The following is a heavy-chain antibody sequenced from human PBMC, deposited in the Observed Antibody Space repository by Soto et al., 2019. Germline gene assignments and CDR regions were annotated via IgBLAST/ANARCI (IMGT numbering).Heavy chain of an antibody. D-gene: IGHD6-19*01. CDR2: IYYSGST. CDR1: GGSISSYY. CDR3: ARYIAVAENYFDY. V-gene: IGHV4-59*01. Sequence: QVQLQESGPGLVKPSETLSLTCTVSGGSISSYYWSWIRQPPGKGLEWIGYIYYSGSTNYNPSLKSRCTISVDTSKNQFSLKLSSVTAADTAVYCCARYIAVAENYFDYWGQGTLVTVSS. J-gene: IGHJ4*02.